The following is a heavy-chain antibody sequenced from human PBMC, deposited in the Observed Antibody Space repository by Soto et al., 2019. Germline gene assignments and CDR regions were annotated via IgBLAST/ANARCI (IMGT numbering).Heavy chain of an antibody. D-gene: IGHD3-3*01. Sequence: GGSLRLSCVGTGLNFDDFAMHWVRQAPGKGLEWVSGITWNSRVLAYADSVKGRFTISRDNARNSLYLQMDSLRDEDTALYYYAKGRYDFWSPYYFDSWGQGTPVTVSS. CDR1: GLNFDDFA. J-gene: IGHJ4*02. CDR2: ITWNSRVL. CDR3: AKGRYDFWSPYYFDS. V-gene: IGHV3-9*01.